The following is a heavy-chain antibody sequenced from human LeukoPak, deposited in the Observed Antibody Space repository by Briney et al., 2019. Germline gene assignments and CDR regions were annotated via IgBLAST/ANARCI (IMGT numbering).Heavy chain of an antibody. CDR1: GFTFSNFS. CDR3: ARQTGTYDLDY. J-gene: IGHJ4*02. D-gene: IGHD3-10*01. CDR2: IWHDGRNQ. V-gene: IGHV3-33*01. Sequence: GRSLRLSCAASGFTFSNFSMHWVRQAPGEGLEWVAVIWHDGRNQHYADSVKGRFTISRDNSKGTLYLQMNSLRVEDTAVYYCARQTGTYDLDYWGQGTLVTVSS.